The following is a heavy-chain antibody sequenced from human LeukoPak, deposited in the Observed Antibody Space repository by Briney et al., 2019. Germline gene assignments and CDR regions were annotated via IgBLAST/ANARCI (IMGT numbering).Heavy chain of an antibody. D-gene: IGHD6-19*01. J-gene: IGHJ4*01. Sequence: GGSLRLSCAASGFSFSNFSMSWVRLTPGKGLQWVASISRSGTYRYYADSIKGRHSISRDNTQNTLFLEMKGLTDDDTGVYFCARGGLEVGAKWNDYWSRGTLVSV. CDR3: ARGGLEVGAKWNDY. V-gene: IGHV3-21*06. CDR1: GFSFSNFS. CDR2: ISRSGTYR.